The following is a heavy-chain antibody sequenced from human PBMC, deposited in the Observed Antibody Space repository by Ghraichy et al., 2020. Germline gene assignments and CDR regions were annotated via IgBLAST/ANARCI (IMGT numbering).Heavy chain of an antibody. CDR3: ATGGLGFDP. CDR1: GDSINNSDYY. Sequence: ESLNISCAVSGDSINNSDYYWGWIRQPPGKGLEWIGNIYYSGSTYYNHSLESRVTISVDTSRNQMSLRLTSVTAADTAVYYCATGGLGFDPWGQGTLVSVSS. J-gene: IGHJ5*02. D-gene: IGHD2-8*02. V-gene: IGHV4-39*01. CDR2: IYYSGST.